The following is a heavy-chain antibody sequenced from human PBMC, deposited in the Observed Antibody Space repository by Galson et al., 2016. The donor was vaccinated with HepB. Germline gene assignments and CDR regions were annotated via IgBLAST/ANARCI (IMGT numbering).Heavy chain of an antibody. CDR2: VSYDGDNN. Sequence: SLRLSCAASGYTFTIFAMHWVRPAPGKGLEWVAAVSYDGDNNYFADSVKGRFPISRDDSKNTSSLQMDNLRAEDTALYYCARPAAATTRLFFYFDSWGQGTLVTVSS. J-gene: IGHJ4*02. CDR3: ARPAAATTRLFFYFDS. D-gene: IGHD6-13*01. V-gene: IGHV3-30*03. CDR1: GYTFTIFA.